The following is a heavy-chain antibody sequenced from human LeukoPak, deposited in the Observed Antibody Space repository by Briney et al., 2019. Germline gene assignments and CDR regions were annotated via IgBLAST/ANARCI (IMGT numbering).Heavy chain of an antibody. CDR3: ARESIAAAGTMRFDP. CDR1: GFTFSSYS. D-gene: IGHD6-13*01. Sequence: PGGSLRLSCAASGFTFSSYSMNWVRQAPGKGLEWVSSISSSSSYIYYADSVKGRFTISRDNAKNSLYLQMNSLRAEDTAVYYCARESIAAAGTMRFDPWGQGTLVTVSS. V-gene: IGHV3-21*01. J-gene: IGHJ5*02. CDR2: ISSSSSYI.